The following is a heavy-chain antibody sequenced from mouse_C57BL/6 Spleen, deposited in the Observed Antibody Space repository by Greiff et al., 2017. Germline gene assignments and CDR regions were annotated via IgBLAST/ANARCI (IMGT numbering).Heavy chain of an antibody. CDR2: IDPETGGT. CDR3: TRPPYYYGSRGLFAY. D-gene: IGHD1-1*01. V-gene: IGHV1-15*01. CDR1: GYTFTDYE. Sequence: QVQLQQSGAELVRPGASVTLSCKASGYTFTDYEMHWVKQTPVHGLEWIGAIDPETGGTAYNQKFKGKAILTADKSSSTAYMELRSLTSEDSAVYYCTRPPYYYGSRGLFAYWGQGTLVTVSA. J-gene: IGHJ3*01.